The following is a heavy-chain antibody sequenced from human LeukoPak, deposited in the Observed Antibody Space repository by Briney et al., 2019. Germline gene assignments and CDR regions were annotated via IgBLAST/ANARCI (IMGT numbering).Heavy chain of an antibody. V-gene: IGHV3-53*01. D-gene: IGHD6-19*01. CDR1: GFTVSSNY. Sequence: PGGSLRLSSAASGFTVSSNYMSWVRRAPGKGLEWDSGIYSGGSTYYADSVKGRFTISRDNSKNTLYLQMNSLRAEDTAVYYCARVDGVSSGWTHFDYWGQGTLVTVSS. CDR2: IYSGGST. CDR3: ARVDGVSSGWTHFDY. J-gene: IGHJ4*02.